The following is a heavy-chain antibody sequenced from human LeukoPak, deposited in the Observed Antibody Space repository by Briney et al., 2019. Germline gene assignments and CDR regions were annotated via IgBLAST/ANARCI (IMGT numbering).Heavy chain of an antibody. V-gene: IGHV4-61*08. J-gene: IGHJ4*02. D-gene: IGHD3-22*01. CDR3: ARSYYYDSSGYYYRFDY. CDR1: GGFISSGGYY. CDR2: IYYSGST. Sequence: SQTLSLTCAVSGGFISSGGYYWSWIRQPPGKGLEWIGYIYYSGSTNYNPSLKSRVTISVDTSKNQFSLKLSSVTAADTAVYYCARSYYYDSSGYYYRFDYWGQGTLVTVSS.